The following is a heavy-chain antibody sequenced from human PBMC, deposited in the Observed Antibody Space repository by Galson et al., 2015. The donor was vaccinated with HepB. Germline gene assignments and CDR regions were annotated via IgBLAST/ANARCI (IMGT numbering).Heavy chain of an antibody. V-gene: IGHV3-30*04. CDR1: GFTLSRYA. CDR2: ILYDGSYK. D-gene: IGHD1-26*01. J-gene: IGHJ4*02. Sequence: SLRLSCAASGFTLSRYAMHWVRQAPGKGLEWVAVILYDGSYKYYADSVKGRFTISRDNSKNTLYFQMNSLRGEDTAVYYCAREDNWSYRSLDNWGQGTLVTVSS. CDR3: AREDNWSYRSLDN.